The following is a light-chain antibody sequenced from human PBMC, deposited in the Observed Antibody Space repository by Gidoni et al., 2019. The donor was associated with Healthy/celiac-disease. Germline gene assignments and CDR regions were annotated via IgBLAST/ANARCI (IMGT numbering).Light chain of an antibody. CDR3: QHQGA. CDR1: QSVSSSY. CDR2: GAS. Sequence: EIVLTQSPGTLSLSPGERATLSCRAIQSVSSSYLAWYQQKPGQAPRLLIYGASSRATGIPDRFSGSGSGTDFTLTISRLEPEDFAVYYCQHQGAFGQGTKVEIK. V-gene: IGKV3-20*01. J-gene: IGKJ1*01.